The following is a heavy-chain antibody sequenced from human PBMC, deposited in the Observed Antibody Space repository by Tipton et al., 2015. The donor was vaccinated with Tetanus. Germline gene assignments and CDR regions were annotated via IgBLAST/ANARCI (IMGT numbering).Heavy chain of an antibody. CDR3: ARDERYGDYAY. D-gene: IGHD4-17*01. J-gene: IGHJ4*02. CDR1: GASVSRSSHY. CDR2: VYHNGNT. V-gene: IGHV4-61*01. Sequence: TLSLTCSVSGASVSRSSHYWTWIRQPPGKEPEWVGYVYHNGNTNYHPSLKGRLTISVDTSKNQFSLKMTSVTAADTAVYYCARDERYGDYAYWGQGALVTVSS.